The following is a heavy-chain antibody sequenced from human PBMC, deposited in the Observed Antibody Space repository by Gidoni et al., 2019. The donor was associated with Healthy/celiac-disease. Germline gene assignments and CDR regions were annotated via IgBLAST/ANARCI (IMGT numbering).Heavy chain of an antibody. CDR2: IIPILGIA. V-gene: IGHV1-69*04. D-gene: IGHD5-18*01. Sequence: QVQLVQSGAEVKKPGSSVKVSCKASGGPFSSYAISWVRQAPGQGLEWMGRIIPILGIANYAQKFQGRVTITADKSTSTAYMELSSLRSEDTAVYYCARFGDTAMVTSLDYWGQGTLVTVSS. CDR1: GGPFSSYA. J-gene: IGHJ4*02. CDR3: ARFGDTAMVTSLDY.